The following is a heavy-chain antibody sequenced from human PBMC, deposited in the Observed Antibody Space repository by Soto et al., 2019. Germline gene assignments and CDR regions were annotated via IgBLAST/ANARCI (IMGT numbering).Heavy chain of an antibody. V-gene: IGHV1-2*04. Sequence: ASVKVSCKASGYTFTGYYMHWVRQAPGQGLEWMGWINPNNGATKYAQKFQGWLTMTRDTSISTAHLELSRLRSDDTAVYYCATSCSVASTTYWFMDVWGQGTTVT. CDR1: GYTFTGYY. CDR3: ATSCSVASTTYWFMDV. CDR2: INPNNGAT. J-gene: IGHJ6*02. D-gene: IGHD2-8*02.